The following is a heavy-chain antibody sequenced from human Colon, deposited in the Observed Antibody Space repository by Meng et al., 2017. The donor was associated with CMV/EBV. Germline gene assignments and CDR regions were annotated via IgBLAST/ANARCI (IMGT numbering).Heavy chain of an antibody. J-gene: IGHJ2*01. V-gene: IGHV3-30*04. CDR1: FNFRPFA. CDR3: ARDKGSGGAQPRGYFDL. Sequence: FNFRPFAMHWDHQDPVKGLEWVAAISYEATYMFYAESVKGRFTISRDNSKDTLFVQMNSLKVEDTGIYFCARDKGSGGAQPRGYFDLWGRGTLVTVSS. D-gene: IGHD3-10*01. CDR2: ISYEATYM.